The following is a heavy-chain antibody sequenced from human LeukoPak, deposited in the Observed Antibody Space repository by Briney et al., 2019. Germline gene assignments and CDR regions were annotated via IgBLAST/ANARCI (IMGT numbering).Heavy chain of an antibody. D-gene: IGHD1-26*01. V-gene: IGHV4-34*01. CDR1: GGSFSGYY. J-gene: IGHJ5*02. CDR3: ARMKGANWFDP. Sequence: SETLSLTCAVYGGSFSGYYWSWIRQPPGKGLEWIGEINHSGSTNYNPSLKSRVTISVDTSKNQFSLKLSSVTAADTAVYYCARMKGANWFDPWGQGTLVTVSS. CDR2: INHSGST.